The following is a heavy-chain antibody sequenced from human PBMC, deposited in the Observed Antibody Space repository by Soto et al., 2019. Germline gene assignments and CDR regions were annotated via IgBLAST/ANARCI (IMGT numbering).Heavy chain of an antibody. CDR3: ARDRTVDYVDYYFDY. CDR1: DDSIYTYY. Sequence: SETLSLTCTVSDDSIYTYYWSWIRQPAGKGLEWIGRIYTNGSTNSKPSLRSRLTMSVDRSKHQLSLKLSSVTAADTAVYYCARDRTVDYVDYYFDYWGRGTLVTVSS. J-gene: IGHJ4*02. V-gene: IGHV4-4*07. CDR2: IYTNGST. D-gene: IGHD4-17*01.